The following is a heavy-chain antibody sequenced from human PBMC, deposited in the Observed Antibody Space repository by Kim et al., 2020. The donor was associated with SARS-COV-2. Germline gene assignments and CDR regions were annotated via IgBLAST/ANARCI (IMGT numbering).Heavy chain of an antibody. CDR3: AIYSSGGIFYFDS. Sequence: SVKVSCKASGGTFSSYAISWVRQAPGQGLEWMGGIITIFGTANYAQKFQGRVTITADESTSTAYMELSSLRSEDTAVYYCAIYSSGGIFYFDSWGEGTLWTLSS. J-gene: IGHJ4*02. D-gene: IGHD6-19*01. CDR1: GGTFSSYA. V-gene: IGHV1-69*13. CDR2: IITIFGTA.